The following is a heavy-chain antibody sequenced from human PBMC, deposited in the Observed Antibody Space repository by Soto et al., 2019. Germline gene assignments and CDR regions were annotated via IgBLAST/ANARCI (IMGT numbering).Heavy chain of an antibody. CDR1: GVTFSNFGGTFNTYV. CDR2: ISPLYGQL. D-gene: IGHD2-15*01. J-gene: IGHJ6*02. CDR3: ASSSVVARRDSVFSPLHFFGMEA. Sequence: QVQLVQSGAAVKKPGSSVKVSCRASGVTFSNFGGTFNTYVISWVRQAPGQGLEWMGGISPLYGQLNSAAEFAGRVTVPGDNSPNTAEIALSSLASEDSAMYYSASSSVVARRDSVFSPLHFFGMEAWGQGTSVIDSS. V-gene: IGHV1-69*06.